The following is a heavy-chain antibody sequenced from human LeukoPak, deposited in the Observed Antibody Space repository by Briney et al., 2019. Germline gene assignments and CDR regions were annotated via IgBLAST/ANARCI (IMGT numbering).Heavy chain of an antibody. Sequence: GGSLRLSCAASGFTFSSYAMSWVRQAPGKGLEWVSAISGSGGSTYYADSVKGRFTISRDNSKNTLYLQMNSLRAEDTAVYYCAKVYYDSSGSNYFDYWGQGTLVTVSS. J-gene: IGHJ4*02. CDR2: ISGSGGST. V-gene: IGHV3-23*01. CDR1: GFTFSSYA. CDR3: AKVYYDSSGSNYFDY. D-gene: IGHD3-22*01.